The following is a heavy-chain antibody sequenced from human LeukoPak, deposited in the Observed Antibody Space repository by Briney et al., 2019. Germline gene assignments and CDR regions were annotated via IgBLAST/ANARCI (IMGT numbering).Heavy chain of an antibody. Sequence: GGSLRLSCAASGFTVSSNYMSWVRQAPGKGLEWVSCISSRSSDKYYADSVKGRFTISRDNAMNSLYLQMNSLRAEDTAVYYCARAPGWNYGSTGYSDYWGQGTLVTVSS. V-gene: IGHV3-21*01. D-gene: IGHD3-22*01. J-gene: IGHJ4*02. CDR1: GFTVSSNY. CDR2: ISSRSSDK. CDR3: ARAPGWNYGSTGYSDY.